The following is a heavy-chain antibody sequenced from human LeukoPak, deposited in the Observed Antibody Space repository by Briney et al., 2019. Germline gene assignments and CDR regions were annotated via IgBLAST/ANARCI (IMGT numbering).Heavy chain of an antibody. J-gene: IGHJ5*02. Sequence: ASVKVSCKASGYTFTGYYIHWVRQAPGQGLEWMGWINPNSGGTTYAQKFQGRVTMTRDTSISAAYMELSRLRSDDTAVCYCARDAESRNWFDPWGQGTLVTVSS. CDR3: ARDAESRNWFDP. CDR1: GYTFTGYY. CDR2: INPNSGGT. V-gene: IGHV1-2*02.